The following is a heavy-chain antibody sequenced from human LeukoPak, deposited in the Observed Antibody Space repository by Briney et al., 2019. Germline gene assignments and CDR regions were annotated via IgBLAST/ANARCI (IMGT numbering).Heavy chain of an antibody. CDR1: GYTFTSYA. Sequence: ASVKVSCKASGYTFTSYAMHWVRQAPGQRLEWMGWINAGNGNTKYSQKFQGRVTITRDTSASTAYMELSSLRSEDTAVYYCARARPYYDILTGSFPYYYYGMDVWGQGTTVTVSS. CDR3: ARARPYYDILTGSFPYYYYGMDV. CDR2: INAGNGNT. J-gene: IGHJ6*02. V-gene: IGHV1-3*01. D-gene: IGHD3-9*01.